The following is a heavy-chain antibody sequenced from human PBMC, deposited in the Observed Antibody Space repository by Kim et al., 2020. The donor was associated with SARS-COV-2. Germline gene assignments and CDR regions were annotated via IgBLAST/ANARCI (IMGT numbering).Heavy chain of an antibody. CDR1: GGSISSGGYY. D-gene: IGHD3-3*01. CDR3: ARSTRGIFGVVITYFDY. CDR2: TYYSGST. Sequence: SETLSLTCTVSGGSISSGGYYWSWIRQHPGKGLEWIGYTYYSGSTYYNPSLKSRVTISVDTSKNQFSLKLSSVTAADTAVYYCARSTRGIFGVVITYFDYWGQGTLVTVSS. V-gene: IGHV4-31*03. J-gene: IGHJ4*02.